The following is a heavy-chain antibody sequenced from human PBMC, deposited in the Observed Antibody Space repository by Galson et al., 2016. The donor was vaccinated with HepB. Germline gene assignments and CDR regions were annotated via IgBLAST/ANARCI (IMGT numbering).Heavy chain of an antibody. CDR3: AKETTGYDL. CDR1: GFTFDDYA. D-gene: IGHD5-12*01. V-gene: IGHV3-9*01. J-gene: IGHJ4*02. Sequence: SLRLSCAASGFTFDDYAMYWVRQAPGKGLEWVSGSRWNGGTIGYADSVKCRFTLTRDNAKNSMYLQMNSLRTEDTALYYCAKETTGYDLRGQGTLVTVSS. CDR2: SRWNGGTI.